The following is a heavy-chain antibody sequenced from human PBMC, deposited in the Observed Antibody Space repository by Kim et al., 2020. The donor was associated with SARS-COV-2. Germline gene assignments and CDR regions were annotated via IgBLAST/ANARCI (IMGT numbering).Heavy chain of an antibody. V-gene: IGHV3-15*01. CDR1: GFTFSNAW. Sequence: GGSLRLSCAASGFTFSNAWMSWVRQAPGKGLEWVGRIKSKTDGGTTDYAAPVKGRFTISRDDSKNTLYLQMNSLKTEDTAVYYCTTAWEQQLAYDYWGQGTLVTVSS. CDR2: IKSKTDGGTT. J-gene: IGHJ4*02. CDR3: TTAWEQQLAYDY. D-gene: IGHD6-13*01.